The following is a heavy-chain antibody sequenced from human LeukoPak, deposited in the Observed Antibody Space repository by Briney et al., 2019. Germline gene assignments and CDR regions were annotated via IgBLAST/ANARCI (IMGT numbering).Heavy chain of an antibody. CDR2: IKSITDGGTT. V-gene: IGHV3-15*01. Sequence: PGGSLGLSCAASGFTFSNAWMSWVRQAPGKGLEWVGRIKSITDGGTTDYAAPVKGRFSFSRDDSENTLYLQMNSLKTEDTAVYYCTAYLSGSSLPFDYWGQGTLVTVSS. J-gene: IGHJ4*02. CDR1: GFTFSNAW. CDR3: TAYLSGSSLPFDY. D-gene: IGHD1-26*01.